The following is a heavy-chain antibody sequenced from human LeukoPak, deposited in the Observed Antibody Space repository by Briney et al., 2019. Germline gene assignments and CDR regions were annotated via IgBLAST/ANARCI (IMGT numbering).Heavy chain of an antibody. V-gene: IGHV3-53*01. CDR2: IYGGGST. J-gene: IGHJ3*02. Sequence: GGSLRLSCAATGLSVSSNFMSWVRQAPGKGLEWVSVIYGGGSTYYADSVKGRFTISRDNSKNTLYLQMNSLRAEDTAVYYCARSQSPVGAFDIWGQGTVVTVSS. D-gene: IGHD3-3*01. CDR3: ARSQSPVGAFDI. CDR1: GLSVSSNF.